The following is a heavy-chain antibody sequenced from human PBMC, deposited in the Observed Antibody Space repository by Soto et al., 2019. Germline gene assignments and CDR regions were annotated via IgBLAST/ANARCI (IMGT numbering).Heavy chain of an antibody. CDR3: ARADYYDSSGFYYDY. J-gene: IGHJ4*02. V-gene: IGHV1-69*13. D-gene: IGHD3-22*01. CDR1: GGTFSSYA. CDR2: IIPIFGTA. Sequence: ASVKVSCKASGGTFSSYAISWVRQAPGQGLEWMGGIIPIFGTANYAQKFQGRVTMTADESTSTVYMELSSLRSEDTAVYFCARADYYDSSGFYYDYWGQGTLVTVSS.